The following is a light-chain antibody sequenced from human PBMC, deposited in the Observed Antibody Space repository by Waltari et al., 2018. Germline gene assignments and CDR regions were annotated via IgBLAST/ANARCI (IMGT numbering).Light chain of an antibody. CDR2: KAS. V-gene: IGKV1-5*03. CDR3: QQYNTYSPGPT. CDR1: QSILTW. Sequence: DIQMTQSPSTLSASVGDRVTITCRASQSILTWLAWYQQKPGKAPRLLMSKASSLQTGVPSRFSGSVSGTEFTLTISSLEPDDFATYYCQQYNTYSPGPTFGGGTKVEIK. J-gene: IGKJ4*01.